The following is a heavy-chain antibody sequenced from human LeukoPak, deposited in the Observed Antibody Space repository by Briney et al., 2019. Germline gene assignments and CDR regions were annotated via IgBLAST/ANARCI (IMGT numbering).Heavy chain of an antibody. CDR1: GFTFSSYG. V-gene: IGHV3-30*18. J-gene: IGHJ6*03. D-gene: IGHD2-2*01. Sequence: GGSLRLSCAASGFTFSSYGMHWVRQAPGKGLEWVAVISYDGSNKYYADSVKGRFTISRDNSKNTLYLQMNSLRAEDTAVYYCAKAGYQLLPNYYYYYMDVWGKGTTVTVSS. CDR3: AKAGYQLLPNYYYYYMDV. CDR2: ISYDGSNK.